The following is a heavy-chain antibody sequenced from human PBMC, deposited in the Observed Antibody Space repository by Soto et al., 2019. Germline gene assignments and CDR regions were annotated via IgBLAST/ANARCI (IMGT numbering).Heavy chain of an antibody. CDR3: AREEDGGDTLDV. CDR2: IHHSGSI. CDR1: GGSISSDYYH. Sequence: PSEKLSLTCTVSGGSISSDYYHWTWIRQSTERGLEWIGYIHHSGSILYNPSLKSRFTISVDTSKSHFSLHVSAVTAADTAVYFCAREEDGGDTLDVWGQEPTVTVSS. D-gene: IGHD2-21*02. V-gene: IGHV4-30-4*08. J-gene: IGHJ6*02.